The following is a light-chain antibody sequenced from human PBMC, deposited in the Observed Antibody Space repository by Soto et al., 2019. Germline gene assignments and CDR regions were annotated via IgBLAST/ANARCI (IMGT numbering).Light chain of an antibody. CDR3: QQYSSYWT. CDR1: QSVFSS. V-gene: IGKV3-15*01. J-gene: IGKJ1*01. Sequence: EIVMTQSPATLSVSPGERATLSCRASQSVFSSLAWFQQRPGQAPRLLIYGSATRATGIPARFSGSGSGTEFTLTISSLQPDDFATYYCQQYSSYWTFGQGTKVDIK. CDR2: GSA.